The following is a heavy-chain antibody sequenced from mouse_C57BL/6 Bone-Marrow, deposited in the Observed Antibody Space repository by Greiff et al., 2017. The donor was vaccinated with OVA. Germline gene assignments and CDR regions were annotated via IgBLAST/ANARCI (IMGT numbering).Heavy chain of an antibody. CDR3: TRGVYDYVFAY. CDR1: GFTFSSYA. CDR2: ISSGGDYI. V-gene: IGHV5-9-1*02. D-gene: IGHD2-4*01. Sequence: EVKVVESGEGLVKPGGSLKLSCAASGFTFSSYAMSWVRQTPEKRLEWVAYISSGGDYIYYADTVKGRFTISRDNARNTLYLQMSSLKSEDTAMYYCTRGVYDYVFAYWGQGTLVTVSA. J-gene: IGHJ3*01.